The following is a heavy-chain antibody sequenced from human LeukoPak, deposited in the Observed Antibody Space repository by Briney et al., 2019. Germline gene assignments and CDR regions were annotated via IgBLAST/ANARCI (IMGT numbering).Heavy chain of an antibody. J-gene: IGHJ6*04. CDR1: GFTFSSYG. CDR2: ISGSGGST. V-gene: IGHV3-23*01. Sequence: GGSLRLSCAASGFTFSSYGMHWVRQAPGKGLEWVSAISGSGGSTYYADSVKGRFTISRDNSKNTLYLQMNSLRAEDTAVYYCAKWGYCSGGSCYYYYGMDVWGKGTTVTVSS. CDR3: AKWGYCSGGSCYYYYGMDV. D-gene: IGHD2-15*01.